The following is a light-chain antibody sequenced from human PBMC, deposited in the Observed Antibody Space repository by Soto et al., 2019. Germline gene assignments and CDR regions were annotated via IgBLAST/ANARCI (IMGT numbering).Light chain of an antibody. CDR3: SSYTSTSTLYV. Sequence: QSALTQPASVSGSPGQSITIYCTGNSSDIGGYNYVSWYQQLPGKVPKLIIYDVSNRPSGVSDRFSGSKSGNAASLTISGLQAEDEADYYCSSYTSTSTLYVFGTGTKLTVL. CDR1: SSDIGGYNY. CDR2: DVS. J-gene: IGLJ1*01. V-gene: IGLV2-14*03.